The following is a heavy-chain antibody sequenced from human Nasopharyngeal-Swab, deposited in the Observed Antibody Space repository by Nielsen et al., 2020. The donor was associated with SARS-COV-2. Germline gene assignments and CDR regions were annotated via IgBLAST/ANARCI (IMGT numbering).Heavy chain of an antibody. Sequence: SETLSLTCTVSGGSISSGSIRSYSWSWIRQPPGKGLEWIGYFSYTGITNYNPSLKSRVTISVDMSKNQFPLKLSSVAAADTAVYYCAREVVGGLVDSWGQGTLVTVSS. V-gene: IGHV4-61*01. CDR2: FSYTGIT. J-gene: IGHJ4*02. D-gene: IGHD1-26*01. CDR3: AREVVGGLVDS. CDR1: GGSISSGSIRSYS.